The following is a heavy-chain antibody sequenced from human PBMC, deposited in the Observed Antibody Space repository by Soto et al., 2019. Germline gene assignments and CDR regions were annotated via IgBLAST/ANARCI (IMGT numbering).Heavy chain of an antibody. CDR2: ISGSGGST. J-gene: IGHJ5*02. Sequence: EVQLLESGGGLVQPGGSLRLSCAASGFTFSSYAMSWVRQAPGKGLEWVSAISGSGGSTYYADSVKGRFTISRDNSKNPLYLQMNSLRAEDTAVYYCAKDDIVVPAKLKYNWFDPWGQGTLVTVSS. D-gene: IGHD2-2*01. CDR3: AKDDIVVPAKLKYNWFDP. V-gene: IGHV3-23*01. CDR1: GFTFSSYA.